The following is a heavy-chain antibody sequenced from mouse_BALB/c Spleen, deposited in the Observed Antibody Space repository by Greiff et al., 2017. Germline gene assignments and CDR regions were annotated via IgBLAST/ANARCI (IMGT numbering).Heavy chain of an antibody. CDR1: GYSFTSYY. J-gene: IGHJ3*01. CDR2: IDPFNGGT. Sequence: EVQLQQSGPELMKPGASVKISCKASGYSFTSYYMHWVKQSHGKSLEWIGYIDPFNGGTSYNQKFKGKATLTVDKSSSTAYMHLSSLTSEDSAVYYCANYGNYAWFAYWGQGTLVTVSA. D-gene: IGHD2-1*01. V-gene: IGHV1S135*01. CDR3: ANYGNYAWFAY.